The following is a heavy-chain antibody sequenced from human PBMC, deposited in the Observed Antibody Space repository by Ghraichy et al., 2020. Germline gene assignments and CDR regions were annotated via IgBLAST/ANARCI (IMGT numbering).Heavy chain of an antibody. V-gene: IGHV1-24*01. CDR2: FDPEDGET. J-gene: IGHJ6*02. D-gene: IGHD3-16*02. CDR1: GYTLTELS. Sequence: ASVKVSCKVSGYTLTELSMHWVRQAPGKGLEWMGGFDPEDGETIYAQKFQGRVTMTEDTSTDTAYMELSSLRSEDTAVYYCATVNYDYVWGSYPLSAHYGMDVWGQGTTVTVSS. CDR3: ATVNYDYVWGSYPLSAHYGMDV.